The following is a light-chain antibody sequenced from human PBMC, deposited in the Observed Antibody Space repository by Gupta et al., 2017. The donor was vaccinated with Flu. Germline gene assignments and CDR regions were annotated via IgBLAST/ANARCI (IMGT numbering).Light chain of an antibody. Sequence: HSSLTQPASVSGSPGQSITISCTGTSSDVGAYGFVSWYQQHPDKLHKLIIYQANKRPSGVSSRFSGSVSGNTASLTISGLQADDEADYYCCSYTSASTGVFGGGTKVTV. CDR2: QAN. J-gene: IGLJ3*02. CDR1: SSDVGAYGF. V-gene: IGLV2-14*02. CDR3: CSYTSASTGV.